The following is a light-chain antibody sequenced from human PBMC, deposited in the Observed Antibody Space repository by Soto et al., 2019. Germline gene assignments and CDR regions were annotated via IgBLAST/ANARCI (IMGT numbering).Light chain of an antibody. Sequence: DIVMTQSPDSLAVSLGERATIYCKSSQSVLYSSNNKNYLAWYHQKPGQPPKLLIYWASTRESGVPDRFSGSGSGTDFTLTISSLQAEDVAVYYCQQYYTTPYTFGQGTKLEIK. V-gene: IGKV4-1*01. J-gene: IGKJ2*01. CDR3: QQYYTTPYT. CDR2: WAS. CDR1: QSVLYSSNNKNY.